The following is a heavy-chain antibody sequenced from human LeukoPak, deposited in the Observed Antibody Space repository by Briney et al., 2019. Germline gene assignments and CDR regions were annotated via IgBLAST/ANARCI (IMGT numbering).Heavy chain of an antibody. Sequence: GGSLRLSCAASGFTFSGYAMHWVRQAPGKGLEWVAVISYDGSNKYYADSVKGRFTISRDNSKNTLYLQMNSLRAEDTAVYYCARDRATYYYDSSGPFDPWGQGTLVTVSS. V-gene: IGHV3-30-3*01. CDR3: ARDRATYYYDSSGPFDP. J-gene: IGHJ5*02. CDR2: ISYDGSNK. D-gene: IGHD3-22*01. CDR1: GFTFSGYA.